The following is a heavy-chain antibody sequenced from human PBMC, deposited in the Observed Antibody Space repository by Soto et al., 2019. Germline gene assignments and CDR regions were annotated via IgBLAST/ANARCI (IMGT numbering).Heavy chain of an antibody. CDR3: VKDPTAWRQVWGYDY. CDR2: IGVSDGSR. Sequence: PGGSLRLPCAASGFTFSAYAMGWVRQPPGKGLEWVSSIGVSDGSRYYADPVKGRFSISRDNSENTVYLQMNGLRAEDTAVYYCVKDPTAWRQVWGYDYWSQVVQVTVSS. D-gene: IGHD7-27*01. J-gene: IGHJ4*02. CDR1: GFTFSAYA. V-gene: IGHV3-23*01.